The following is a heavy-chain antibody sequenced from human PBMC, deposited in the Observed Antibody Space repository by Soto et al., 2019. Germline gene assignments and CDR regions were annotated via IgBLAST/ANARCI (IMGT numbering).Heavy chain of an antibody. CDR2: ISSSSSYI. V-gene: IGHV3-21*01. CDR1: GFTFSSYS. Sequence: EVQLVESGGGLVKPGGSLTLSCAASGFTFSSYSMNWVRQAPGKGLEWVSSISSSSSYIYYADSVKGRFTISRDNAKNSLYLQMNSLRAEDTAVYYCARGYYDILTDYYYYYMDVWGKGTTVTVSS. CDR3: ARGYYDILTDYYYYYMDV. D-gene: IGHD3-9*01. J-gene: IGHJ6*03.